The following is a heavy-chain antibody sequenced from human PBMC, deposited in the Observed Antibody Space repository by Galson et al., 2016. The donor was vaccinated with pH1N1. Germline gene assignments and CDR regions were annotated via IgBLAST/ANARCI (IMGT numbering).Heavy chain of an antibody. Sequence: QSGAEVKKPGESLKISCKGSGYRFTNSWIGWVRQMPGKGLEWMGIIYLGGSLIRYRPSFQGQVTISADKSINIVYLEWSSLKATGTATYYCGRQNDYGDYRGDAFDIWGQGTMVTVSS. CDR3: GRQNDYGDYRGDAFDI. CDR1: GYRFTNSW. D-gene: IGHD4-17*01. J-gene: IGHJ3*02. V-gene: IGHV5-51*01. CDR2: IYLGGSLI.